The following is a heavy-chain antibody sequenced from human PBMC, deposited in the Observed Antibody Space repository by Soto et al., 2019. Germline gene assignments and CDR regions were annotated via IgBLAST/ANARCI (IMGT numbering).Heavy chain of an antibody. CDR3: AKDGQWLVLGGYYGMDV. CDR2: ISYDGSNK. D-gene: IGHD6-19*01. J-gene: IGHJ6*02. Sequence: GGSLRLSCAASGFTFSSYGMHWVRQAPGKGLEWVAVISYDGSNKYYADSVKGRFTISRDNSKNTLYLQMNSLRAEDTAVYYCAKDGQWLVLGGYYGMDVWGQGTTVTVSS. CDR1: GFTFSSYG. V-gene: IGHV3-30*18.